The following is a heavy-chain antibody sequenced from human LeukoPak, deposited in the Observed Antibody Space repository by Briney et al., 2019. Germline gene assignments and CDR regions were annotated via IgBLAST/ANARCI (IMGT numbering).Heavy chain of an antibody. CDR3: ARETTRYCSSTSCYTGDAFDI. CDR2: IYYSGST. Sequence: SETLSLTCTVSGGSISSYYWSWIRQPPGKGLEWIGYIYYSGSTNYNPSLKSRVTISVDTSKNQFSLKLSSVTAADTAVYYCARETTRYCSSTSCYTGDAFDIWGQGTMVTVSS. D-gene: IGHD2-2*02. CDR1: GGSISSYY. J-gene: IGHJ3*02. V-gene: IGHV4-59*01.